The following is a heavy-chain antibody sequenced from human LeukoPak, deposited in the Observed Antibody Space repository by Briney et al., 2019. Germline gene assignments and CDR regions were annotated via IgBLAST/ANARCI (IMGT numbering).Heavy chain of an antibody. CDR1: GFTFSHDW. D-gene: IGHD1-20*01. CDR2: IKQDGSGE. CDR3: ARDHYNWTPDQGYKVFDY. V-gene: IGHV3-7*01. J-gene: IGHJ4*02. Sequence: GGSLRLSCAASGFTFSHDWMSWVRQAPGKGLEWVASIKQDGSGEHYVDSVKGRFTISRDNTKNSLYLQMNSLRAEDTAVYYCARDHYNWTPDQGYKVFDYWGQGSLVTVSS.